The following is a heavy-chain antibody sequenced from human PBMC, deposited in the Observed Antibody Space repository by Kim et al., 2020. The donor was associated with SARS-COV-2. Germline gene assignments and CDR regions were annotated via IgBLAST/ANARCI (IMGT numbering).Heavy chain of an antibody. CDR3: ARALGGSYYYGMDV. V-gene: IGHV3-30*01. D-gene: IGHD1-26*01. J-gene: IGHJ6*02. Sequence: ADPGKGRLTISRDNSKNTLYLQMNSLRAEETAVYYCARALGGSYYYGMDVWGQGTTVTVSS.